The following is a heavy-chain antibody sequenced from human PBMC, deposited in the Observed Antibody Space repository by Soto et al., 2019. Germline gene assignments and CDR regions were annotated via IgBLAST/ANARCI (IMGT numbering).Heavy chain of an antibody. Sequence: EVQLVESGGNLVQPGGSLRLSCAASGFTFTSYWMHWVRQPPGMGLMWVARINTEGSSTSYADAVKGRFTISRDISKNTLYLEMNNLRVDATAVYYCASKDISTGLDDCGQRTLVSVPS. CDR2: INTEGSST. V-gene: IGHV3-74*01. J-gene: IGHJ4*02. D-gene: IGHD2-15*01. CDR3: ASKDISTGLDD. CDR1: GFTFTSYW.